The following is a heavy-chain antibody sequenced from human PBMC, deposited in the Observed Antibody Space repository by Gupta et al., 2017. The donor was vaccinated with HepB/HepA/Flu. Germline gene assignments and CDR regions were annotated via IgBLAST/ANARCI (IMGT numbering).Heavy chain of an antibody. Sequence: EVQLVESGGGLVQPGGSLRLSCAASGFNFSSYWMSRVRQAPGKGLAWLANIKQDGSEKYYVDSVKGRFTISRDNAKNSLYLQMNSLRAEDTAVYYFARYIVKQLALDYWGQVTLVTVSS. V-gene: IGHV3-7*01. CDR2: IKQDGSEK. CDR3: ARYIVKQLALDY. D-gene: IGHD6-6*01. J-gene: IGHJ4*02. CDR1: GFNFSSYW.